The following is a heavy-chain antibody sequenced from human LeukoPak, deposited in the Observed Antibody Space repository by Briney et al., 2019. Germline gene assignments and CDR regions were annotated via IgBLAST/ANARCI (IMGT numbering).Heavy chain of an antibody. CDR2: IYYSGST. CDR3: ARATYYYGSGSSTWDY. CDR1: GGSISSGDYY. V-gene: IGHV4-30-4*01. Sequence: SETLSLTCTVSGGSISSGDYYWSWFRQPPGKGLEWIGYIYYSGSTYYNPSLKSRVTISVDTSKNQFSLKLSSVTAADTAVYYCARATYYYGSGSSTWDYWGQGTLVTVSS. J-gene: IGHJ4*02. D-gene: IGHD3-10*01.